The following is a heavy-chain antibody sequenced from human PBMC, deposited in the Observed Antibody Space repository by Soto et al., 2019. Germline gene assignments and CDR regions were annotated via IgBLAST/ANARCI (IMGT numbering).Heavy chain of an antibody. CDR2: IHPGDSET. CDR3: AGQGGEDTPMIIDY. D-gene: IGHD5-18*01. J-gene: IGHJ4*02. Sequence: PEEPMTISCRVCGYYFTTYWMGWVRQMSGKGLEWIGIIHPGDSETRYSPSFQGHVTISADRSINTAYLQWSSLRASDTAMYYCAGQGGEDTPMIIDYWGQGTLVTVFS. V-gene: IGHV5-51*01. CDR1: GYYFTTYW.